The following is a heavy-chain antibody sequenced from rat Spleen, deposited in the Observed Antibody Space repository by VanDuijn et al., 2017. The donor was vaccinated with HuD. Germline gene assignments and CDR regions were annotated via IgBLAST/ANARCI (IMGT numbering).Heavy chain of an antibody. Sequence: EVQLVESGGGLVQPGRSLKLSCAASGLSFSHYDMAWVRQAPTKGMEWVASITYDSSIIYYRDSVKGRFTISRDNAKSTLYLQMDSLRSEDSATYYCARLGNSGFGNWFAYWGQGTLVTVSS. CDR1: GLSFSHYD. J-gene: IGHJ3*01. D-gene: IGHD4-4*01. CDR2: ITYDSSII. V-gene: IGHV5S23*01. CDR3: ARLGNSGFGNWFAY.